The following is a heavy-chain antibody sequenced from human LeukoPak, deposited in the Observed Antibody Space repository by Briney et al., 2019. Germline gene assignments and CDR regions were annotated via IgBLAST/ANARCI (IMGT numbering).Heavy chain of an antibody. CDR2: IYYSGST. CDR3: ARHVVPAAQRGWFDP. Sequence: SETLSLTCTVSGGSISSGGYYWSWIRQHPGKGLGWIGYIYYSGSTYYNPSLKSRVTISVDTSKNQFSLKLSSVTAADTAVYYYARHVVPAAQRGWFDPWGQGTLVTVSS. V-gene: IGHV4-31*03. CDR1: GGSISSGGYY. D-gene: IGHD2-2*01. J-gene: IGHJ5*02.